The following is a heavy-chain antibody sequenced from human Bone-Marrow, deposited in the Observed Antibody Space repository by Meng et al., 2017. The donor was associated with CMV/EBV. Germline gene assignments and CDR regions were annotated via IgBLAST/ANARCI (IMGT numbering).Heavy chain of an antibody. V-gene: IGHV1-69*05. CDR3: ARERFGVLLLRASNWFDP. Sequence: SVKVSCKAPGFTFSDNYMHWVRQAPGQGLEWMGGIIPIFGTANYAQKFQGRVTITTDESTSTAYMELSSLRSEDTAVYYCARERFGVLLLRASNWFDPWGQGTLVTVSS. D-gene: IGHD3-3*01. J-gene: IGHJ5*02. CDR2: IIPIFGTA. CDR1: GFTFSDNY.